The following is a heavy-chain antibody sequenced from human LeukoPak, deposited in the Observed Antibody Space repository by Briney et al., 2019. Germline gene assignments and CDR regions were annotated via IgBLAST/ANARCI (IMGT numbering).Heavy chain of an antibody. Sequence: GGSLRLSCAASGFTVSSNYMSWVRQAPGKGLEWVSVIYSGGSAYYADSVKGRFTISRDNSKNTLYLQMNSLRAEDTAVYYCARAPGRVAGFDYWGQGTLVTVSS. CDR3: ARAPGRVAGFDY. D-gene: IGHD6-19*01. V-gene: IGHV3-53*01. CDR1: GFTVSSNY. CDR2: IYSGGSA. J-gene: IGHJ4*02.